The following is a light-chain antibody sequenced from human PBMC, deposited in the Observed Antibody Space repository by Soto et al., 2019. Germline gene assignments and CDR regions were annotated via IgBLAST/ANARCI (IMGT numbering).Light chain of an antibody. Sequence: DIVMTQSPDSLAVSLGERATINCKSSQSVLYSSNNKNYLAWYQQKPGQPPKLLIYSASTRESGVPDRFSGSRSGTDFTLTISSLQAEDVAVYYCQQYYSTPLTFGPGTKVDIK. CDR3: QQYYSTPLT. CDR1: QSVLYSSNNKNY. CDR2: SAS. J-gene: IGKJ3*01. V-gene: IGKV4-1*01.